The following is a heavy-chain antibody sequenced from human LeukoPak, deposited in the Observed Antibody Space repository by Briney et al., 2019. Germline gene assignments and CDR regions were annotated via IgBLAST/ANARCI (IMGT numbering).Heavy chain of an antibody. J-gene: IGHJ4*02. CDR1: GGSISSGSYY. D-gene: IGHD3-22*01. Sequence: SETLSLTCTVSGGSISSGSYYWSWIRQPAGKGLEWIGRIYTSGSTNYNPSLKSRVTISVDTSKNQFSPKLSSVTAADTAVYYCARVPYYYDSSGYYYFDYWGQGTLVTVSS. CDR2: IYTSGST. CDR3: ARVPYYYDSSGYYYFDY. V-gene: IGHV4-61*02.